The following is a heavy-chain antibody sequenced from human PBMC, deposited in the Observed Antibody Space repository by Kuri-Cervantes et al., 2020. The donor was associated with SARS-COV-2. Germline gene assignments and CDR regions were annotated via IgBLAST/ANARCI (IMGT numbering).Heavy chain of an antibody. CDR1: GFTFSSYA. CDR2: ISYDGSNE. Sequence: GESLKISCAASGFTFSSYAMHWVRQAPGKGLEWVAVISYDGSNEYYADSVKGRFTISRDNSKNTLYLQMNSLRAEDTAVYYCARGEALYYYMDVWGKGTTVTVSS. V-gene: IGHV3-30-3*01. J-gene: IGHJ6*03. CDR3: ARGEALYYYMDV.